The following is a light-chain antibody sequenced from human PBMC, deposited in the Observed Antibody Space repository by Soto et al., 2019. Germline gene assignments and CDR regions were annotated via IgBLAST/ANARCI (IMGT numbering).Light chain of an antibody. CDR3: QQYSIWRT. Sequence: EIVMTQSPDTLSVSSGERATLSCRASQSLSSNLAWYQQKPGQAPRLLIYGASNRATGIPDRFSGSGSGTDFTLTISRLQSEDFAVYYCQQYSIWRTFGQGTKVDIK. CDR1: QSLSSN. CDR2: GAS. J-gene: IGKJ1*01. V-gene: IGKV3D-15*01.